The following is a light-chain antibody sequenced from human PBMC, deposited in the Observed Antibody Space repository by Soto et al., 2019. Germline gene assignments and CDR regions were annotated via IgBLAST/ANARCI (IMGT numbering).Light chain of an antibody. J-gene: IGKJ2*01. CDR2: DAS. CDR1: QRISSW. V-gene: IGKV1-5*01. Sequence: DIQMTQSPSTLSASIGDRVIITCRASQRISSWLAWYQQKPGKAPKLLIYDASRLESGVPSRFRGSGSGTEFTLTISSLQPDDFGPYYCQQYNSYPYTFGQGPKLEIK. CDR3: QQYNSYPYT.